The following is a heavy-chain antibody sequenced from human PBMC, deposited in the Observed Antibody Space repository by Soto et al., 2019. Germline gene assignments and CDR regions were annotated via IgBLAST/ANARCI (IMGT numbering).Heavy chain of an antibody. J-gene: IGHJ6*02. CDR1: GGSICSGDYY. CDR2: IYYSGST. CDR3: ARDRTERYCSGGSCLDYYYYGMDV. Sequence: SETLSLTCTVSGGSICSGDYYWSWIRQPPGKGLEWIGYIYYSGSTYYNPSLKSRVTISVDTSKNQFSLKLSSVTAADTAVYYCARDRTERYCSGGSCLDYYYYGMDVWGQGTTVTVSS. D-gene: IGHD2-15*01. V-gene: IGHV4-30-4*01.